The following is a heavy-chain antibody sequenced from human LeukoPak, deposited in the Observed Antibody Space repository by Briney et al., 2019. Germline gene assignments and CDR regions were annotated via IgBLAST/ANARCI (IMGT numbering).Heavy chain of an antibody. D-gene: IGHD5-12*01. V-gene: IGHV3-48*02. CDR3: ARGDGYKMGPSAFDI. CDR2: ISSSSSTI. CDR1: GFTFSSYS. Sequence: GGSLRLSCAASGFTFSSYSMNWVRQAPGKGLEWVSYISSSSSTIYYADSVKGRFTISRDNAKNSLYLQMNSLRDEDTAVYYCARGDGYKMGPSAFDIWGQGTMVTVSS. J-gene: IGHJ3*02.